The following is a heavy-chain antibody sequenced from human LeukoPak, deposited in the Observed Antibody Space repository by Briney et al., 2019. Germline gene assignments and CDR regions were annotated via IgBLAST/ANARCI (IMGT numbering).Heavy chain of an antibody. J-gene: IGHJ4*02. V-gene: IGHV3-15*01. D-gene: IGHD1-26*01. CDR2: IKSKTAGGTI. CDR3: TTGESMVGSTIHIRWAD. CDR1: GFTFSNAW. Sequence: GGSLRLSCAASGFTFSNAWMTWVRQAPGKGLEWVGRIKSKTAGGTIDYAAPVKSRFTISRDDSKNTLCLQMNSLKTEDTAVYYCTTGESMVGSTIHIRWADWGQGTLVTVSS.